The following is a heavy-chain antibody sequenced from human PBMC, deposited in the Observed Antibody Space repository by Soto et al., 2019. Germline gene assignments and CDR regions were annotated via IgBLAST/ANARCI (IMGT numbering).Heavy chain of an antibody. CDR3: HRDLHATYYYDS. J-gene: IGHJ4*02. V-gene: IGHV6-1*01. Sequence: PSQTLSLTCDISGDSVSSTSSIWNWIRQSPSRGLEWLGRTYYRSKWHTDYAVSVRGRITINPDTPKNQFFLQLSSVTPDDTAVYGAHRDLHATYYYDSWGQGTLVTVS. CDR2: TYYRSKWHT. CDR1: GDSVSSTSSI. D-gene: IGHD2-21*01.